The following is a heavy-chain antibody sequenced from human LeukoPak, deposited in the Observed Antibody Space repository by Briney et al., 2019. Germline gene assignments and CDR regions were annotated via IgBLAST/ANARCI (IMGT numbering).Heavy chain of an antibody. Sequence: GRSLRLSCAASGFTFSKYAMHWVRRPPGKGLEWVADISFRGSIKYYADSVEGRFTISRDNSNNTLVLHMNSLRPEDTAVYHCARDSGAMAGVPFYYGLDVWGQGTTVTVSS. D-gene: IGHD6-19*01. V-gene: IGHV3-30-3*01. J-gene: IGHJ6*02. CDR3: ARDSGAMAGVPFYYGLDV. CDR1: GFTFSKYA. CDR2: ISFRGSIK.